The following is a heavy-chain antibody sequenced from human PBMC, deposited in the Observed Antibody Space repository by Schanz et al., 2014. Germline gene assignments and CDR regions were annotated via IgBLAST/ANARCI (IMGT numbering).Heavy chain of an antibody. CDR1: GYTFTSYG. D-gene: IGHD6-19*01. CDR3: ARGGYSSGWYDRDIAHFDY. J-gene: IGHJ4*02. V-gene: IGHV1-18*01. CDR2: ISAYNGNT. Sequence: QVQLVQSGAEVKKPGASVKVSCKASGYTFTSYGINWVRQAPGQGLEWMGWISAYNGNTNYAQKLQGRVTITRDTSATTAYMELSSLRSEDTAVYYCARGGYSSGWYDRDIAHFDYWGQGTLVTVSS.